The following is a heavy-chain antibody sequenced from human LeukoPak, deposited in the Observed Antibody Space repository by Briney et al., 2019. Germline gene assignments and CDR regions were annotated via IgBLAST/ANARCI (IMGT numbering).Heavy chain of an antibody. CDR3: VRGCKFWIGYLKKH. J-gene: IGHJ1*01. CDR1: GGSFSGYY. CDR2: INHSGST. Sequence: SETLSLTCAVYGGSFSGYYWSWIRQPPGKGLEWIGEINHSGSTNYNPSLKSRFTISVDTSTNQFSLKLTSLTAAATACYYWVRGCKFWIGYLKKHW. D-gene: IGHD3-3*01. V-gene: IGHV4-34*01.